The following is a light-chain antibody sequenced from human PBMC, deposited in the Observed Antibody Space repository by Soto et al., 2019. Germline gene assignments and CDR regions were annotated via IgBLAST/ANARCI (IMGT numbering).Light chain of an antibody. CDR1: SSDVGGYNS. Sequence: QSALTQPPSASGSPGQSVTISCTGTSSDVGGYNSVSWYQHLPGKAPKLMIYEVSKRPSGVPDRFSGSKSANTASLTVSRRQAEDEADYYCSSYAGSDNYVFGTGTKLTVL. J-gene: IGLJ1*01. CDR3: SSYAGSDNYV. CDR2: EVS. V-gene: IGLV2-8*01.